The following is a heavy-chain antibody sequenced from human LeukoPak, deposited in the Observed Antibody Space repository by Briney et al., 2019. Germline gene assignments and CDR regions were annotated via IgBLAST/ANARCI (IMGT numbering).Heavy chain of an antibody. CDR2: IYSGGST. CDR3: ARGRAAAAPFDH. CDR1: GFTVSSNY. V-gene: IGHV3-53*01. Sequence: GGSLRLSCAASGFTVSSNYMSWVRQAPGKGLEWGSVIYSGGSTYYADSVNGRFTISRDNSKNTLYLQMNSLRAEVTAVYYCARGRAAAAPFDHWGQGTLVTVSS. D-gene: IGHD6-13*01. J-gene: IGHJ4*02.